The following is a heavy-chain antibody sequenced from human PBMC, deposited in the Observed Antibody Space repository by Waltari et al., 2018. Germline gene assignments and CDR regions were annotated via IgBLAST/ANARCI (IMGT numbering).Heavy chain of an antibody. J-gene: IGHJ5*02. V-gene: IGHV4-4*07. CDR2: IYTRGST. Sequence: QVQLQESGPGLVKPSETLSLTCTVSGGSISSYYWSWIRQPAGKGLEWIGRIYTRGSTNYNPSLKSRVTMSVDTSKNQFSLKLSSVTAADTAVYYCARDYCSSTSCYDWFDPWGQGTLVTVSS. CDR3: ARDYCSSTSCYDWFDP. CDR1: GGSISSYY. D-gene: IGHD2-2*01.